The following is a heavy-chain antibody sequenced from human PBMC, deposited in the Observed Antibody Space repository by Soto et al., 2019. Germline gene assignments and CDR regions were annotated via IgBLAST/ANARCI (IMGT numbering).Heavy chain of an antibody. D-gene: IGHD3-10*01. V-gene: IGHV3-23*01. CDR3: AKDISMVRGVIVTPSPFDL. CDR2: ISGGGSST. J-gene: IGHJ4*02. CDR1: GFTFSNYA. Sequence: PGGSLRLSCAASGFTFSNYAMSWVRQAPGKGLEWVSAISGGGSSTSYPSSVRGRFTISRDNSRNTLYLQMYSLRAEDTAVYYCAKDISMVRGVIVTPSPFDLWGQGTLVTVSS.